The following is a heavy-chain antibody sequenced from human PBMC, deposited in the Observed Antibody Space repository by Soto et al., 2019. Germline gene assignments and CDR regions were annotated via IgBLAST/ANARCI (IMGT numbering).Heavy chain of an antibody. CDR1: GFTFSSYS. CDR2: ISSSSSYI. D-gene: IGHD1-1*01. J-gene: IGHJ4*02. V-gene: IGHV3-21*01. CDR3: ARGAPGTFDY. Sequence: NPGGSLKLSCAASGFTFSSYSMNWVRQAPGKGLEWVSSISSSSSYIYYADSVKGRFTISRDNAKNSLYLQMNSLRAEDTAVYYCARGAPGTFDYWGQGTLVTVSS.